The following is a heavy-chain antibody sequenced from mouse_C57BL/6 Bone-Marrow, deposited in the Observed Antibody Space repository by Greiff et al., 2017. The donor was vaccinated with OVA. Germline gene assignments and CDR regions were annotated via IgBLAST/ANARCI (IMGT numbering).Heavy chain of an antibody. D-gene: IGHD2-4*01. CDR2: INYDGSST. CDR3: ASFYDYDVGDYAMDY. J-gene: IGHJ4*01. CDR1: GFTFSDYY. Sequence: EVKVVESEGGLVQPGSSMKLSCTASGFTFSDYYMAWVRQVPEKGLEWVANINYDGSSTYYLDSLKSRFIISRDNAKNILYLQMSSLKSEDTATYYCASFYDYDVGDYAMDYWGQGTSVTVSS. V-gene: IGHV5-16*01.